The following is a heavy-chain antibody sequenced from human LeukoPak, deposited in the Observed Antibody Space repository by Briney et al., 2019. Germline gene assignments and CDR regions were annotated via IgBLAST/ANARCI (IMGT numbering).Heavy chain of an antibody. D-gene: IGHD3-9*01. J-gene: IGHJ4*02. CDR3: ARAQRTEYDILTGYIFDY. Sequence: NPSETLSLTCTVSGGSISSYYWSWIRQPPGKGLEWIGYIYYSGSTNYNPPLKSRVTISVDTSKNQFSLKLSSVTAADTAVYYCARAQRTEYDILTGYIFDYRGQGTLVTVSS. CDR2: IYYSGST. CDR1: GGSISSYY. V-gene: IGHV4-59*01.